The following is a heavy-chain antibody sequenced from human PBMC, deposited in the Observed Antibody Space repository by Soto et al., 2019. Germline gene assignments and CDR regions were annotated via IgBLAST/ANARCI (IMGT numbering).Heavy chain of an antibody. Sequence: PGGSLTLSCAASGFTFSSFAMSWVRQGPGKGLEWVSSISGGGYTTYYADSVKGRFTISRDKSKSTLYLQMNSLSAEDTAEYYCAKRAEHLHDHFDYWGQGTAAPVSP. J-gene: IGHJ4*02. CDR2: ISGGGYTT. CDR3: AKRAEHLHDHFDY. V-gene: IGHV3-23*01. D-gene: IGHD2-21*01. CDR1: GFTFSSFA.